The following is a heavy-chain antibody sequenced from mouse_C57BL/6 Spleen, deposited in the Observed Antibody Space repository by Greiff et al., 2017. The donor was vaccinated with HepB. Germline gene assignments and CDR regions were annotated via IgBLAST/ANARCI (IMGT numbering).Heavy chain of an antibody. Sequence: VKVVESGAELVRPGTSVKVSCKASGYAFTNYLIEWVKQRPGQGLEWIGVINPGSGGTNYNEKFKGKATLTADKASSTAYMQLSSLTSEDSAVYFCARDLWFDYWGQGTTLTVSS. CDR2: INPGSGGT. V-gene: IGHV1-54*01. CDR3: ARDLWFDY. D-gene: IGHD2-2*01. CDR1: GYAFTNYL. J-gene: IGHJ2*01.